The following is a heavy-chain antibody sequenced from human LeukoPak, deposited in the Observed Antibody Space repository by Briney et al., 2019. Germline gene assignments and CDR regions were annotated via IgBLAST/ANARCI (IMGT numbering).Heavy chain of an antibody. V-gene: IGHV1-69*05. CDR3: ARAGSEYSSSVFDY. J-gene: IGHJ4*02. CDR1: GGTFSSYA. D-gene: IGHD6-6*01. Sequence: SVTVSCKASGGTFSSYAISWVRQAPGQGLEWMGGIIPIFGTANYAQKFQGRVTITTDESTSTAYMELSSLRSEDTAVYHCARAGSEYSSSVFDYWGQGTLVTVSS. CDR2: IIPIFGTA.